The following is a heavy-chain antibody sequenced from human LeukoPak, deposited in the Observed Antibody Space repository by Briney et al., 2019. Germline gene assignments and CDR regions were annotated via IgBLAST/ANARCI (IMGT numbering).Heavy chain of an antibody. CDR2: ISGSGGST. CDR3: AKSYSGSYDNYFDY. Sequence: GGSLRLSCAASEFTFSSYAMNWVRQAPGKGLEWVSAISGSGGSTYYADSVKGRFTIPRDNSKNILYLQMNSLRAEDTALYYCAKSYSGSYDNYFDYWGQGTLVIVSS. V-gene: IGHV3-23*01. D-gene: IGHD1-26*01. CDR1: EFTFSSYA. J-gene: IGHJ4*02.